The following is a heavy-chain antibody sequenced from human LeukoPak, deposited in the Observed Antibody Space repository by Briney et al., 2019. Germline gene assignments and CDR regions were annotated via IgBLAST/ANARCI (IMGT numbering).Heavy chain of an antibody. J-gene: IGHJ6*02. Sequence: PRASVKLSCKASGYTFTSYYMHWVRQAPGQGLESMAIIKPSGGSTNYAHKFQGRVTITRDTSTSTLYMQLSSLRPEDTAVYYCAREDRGRNGMDVWGQGTTVTVSS. V-gene: IGHV1-46*01. CDR2: IKPSGGST. CDR1: GYTFTSYY. CDR3: AREDRGRNGMDV.